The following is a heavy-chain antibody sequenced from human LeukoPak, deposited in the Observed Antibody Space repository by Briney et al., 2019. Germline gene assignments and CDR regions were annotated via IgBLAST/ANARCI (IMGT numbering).Heavy chain of an antibody. V-gene: IGHV4-61*02. CDR3: ARGYSGYDHSDDYFDY. Sequence: KSSQTLSLTCTVSGGSISSGSYYWSWIRQPAGKRLEWIGRIYTSGSTNYNPSLKSRVTISVDTSKNQFSLKLSSVTAADTAVYYCARGYSGYDHSDDYFDYWGQGTLVTVSS. J-gene: IGHJ4*02. CDR1: GGSISSGSYY. D-gene: IGHD5-12*01. CDR2: IYTSGST.